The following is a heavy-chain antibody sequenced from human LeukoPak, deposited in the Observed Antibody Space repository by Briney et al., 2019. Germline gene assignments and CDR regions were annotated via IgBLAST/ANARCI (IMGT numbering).Heavy chain of an antibody. J-gene: IGHJ4*02. V-gene: IGHV3-21*01. CDR2: ISSSSSYI. CDR3: AKNFRTYYYDSSGYGLVDY. Sequence: PGGSVRLSCAASGFTFSSYSMNWVRQAPGKGLEWVSSISSSSSYIYYADSVKGRFTISRDNSKNTLYLQMNSLRAEDTAVYYCAKNFRTYYYDSSGYGLVDYWGQGTLVTVSS. CDR1: GFTFSSYS. D-gene: IGHD3-22*01.